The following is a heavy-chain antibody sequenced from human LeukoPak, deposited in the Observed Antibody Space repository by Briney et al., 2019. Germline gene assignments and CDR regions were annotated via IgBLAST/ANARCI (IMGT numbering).Heavy chain of an antibody. CDR2: ISVSGDTT. CDR3: GRDPGAGCPYFDR. J-gene: IGHJ4*02. Sequence: PGGSLRLSCAASGFTFSIYAMSWVRQAPGKGLGWVSVISVSGDTTDYADSVKGRFSISRENSKNTVYLQMNSLRVEDTAVYYCGRDPGAGCPYFDRWGRATRLSV. V-gene: IGHV3-23*01. CDR1: GFTFSIYA. D-gene: IGHD6-19*01.